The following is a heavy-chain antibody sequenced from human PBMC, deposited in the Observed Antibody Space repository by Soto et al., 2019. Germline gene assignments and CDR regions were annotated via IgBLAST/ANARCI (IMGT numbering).Heavy chain of an antibody. Sequence: GGSLRLSCAASGFTFSDHYMDWVRQAPGKGLEWVGRIRNKANSYSTDYAASVKGRFTISRDDSINSLYLQMNSLKTEDTAVYSCTSAYCSGGSCSSSWSLGWGQGTLVTVSS. V-gene: IGHV3-72*01. CDR2: IRNKANSYST. CDR3: TSAYCSGGSCSSSWSLG. J-gene: IGHJ4*02. D-gene: IGHD2-15*01. CDR1: GFTFSDHY.